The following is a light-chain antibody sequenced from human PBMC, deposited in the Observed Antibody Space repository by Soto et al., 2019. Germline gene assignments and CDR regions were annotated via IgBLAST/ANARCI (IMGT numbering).Light chain of an antibody. V-gene: IGLV2-14*01. CDR2: EVS. Sequence: QSALTQPASVSESPGQSITISCTGTSNDIGGYNYVSWYQHHPGKAPKLMIYEVSNRPSGVSHRFSGSKSGNTASLTISGLQAEDEADYYCSSYTGSSTVVFGGGTTLTVL. CDR1: SNDIGGYNY. J-gene: IGLJ2*01. CDR3: SSYTGSSTVV.